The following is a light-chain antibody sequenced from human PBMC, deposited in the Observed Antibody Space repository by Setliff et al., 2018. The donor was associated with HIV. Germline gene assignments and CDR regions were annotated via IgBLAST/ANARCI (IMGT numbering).Light chain of an antibody. CDR1: NSSIGSNY. CDR3: ATWDDSLTSPRM. J-gene: IGLJ3*02. CDR2: RNS. Sequence: QSVLTQPPSASGTPGQRITISCSGSNSSIGSNYVSWYQQFPGLAPRLLMFRNSQRPSGVPDRFSGSKSGTSAFLAISGLRSEDEADYYCATWDDSLTSPRMFGGGTKVTVL. V-gene: IGLV1-47*01.